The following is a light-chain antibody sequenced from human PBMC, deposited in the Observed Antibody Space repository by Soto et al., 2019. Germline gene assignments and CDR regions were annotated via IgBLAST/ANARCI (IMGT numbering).Light chain of an antibody. Sequence: EIVWTQSPGTLSLSPGERATLSCRASQSVSNNYLAWYQEKPGQAPRLLIYDASIRATGIPARFSGSWSGTDFTLNINGLEPEDSAVYYCQQRGNWPPTWTFGQGTKVDIK. J-gene: IGKJ1*01. V-gene: IGKV3D-20*02. CDR2: DAS. CDR3: QQRGNWPPTWT. CDR1: QSVSNNY.